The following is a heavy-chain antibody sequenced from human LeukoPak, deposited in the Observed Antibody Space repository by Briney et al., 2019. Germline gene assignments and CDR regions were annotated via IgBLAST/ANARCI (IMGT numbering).Heavy chain of an antibody. CDR1: GFTFSTYA. V-gene: IGHV3-23*01. D-gene: IGHD3-10*01. Sequence: PGGSLRLSCAASGFTFSTYAMTWVRQAPGKGLEWVSAISGSGGSTYYADSVKGRFTISRDNSKNTLYLQMNSLRAEDTAVYHCAKDGNGWFGELQYTHYYGMDVWGQGTTVTVSS. CDR3: AKDGNGWFGELQYTHYYGMDV. J-gene: IGHJ6*02. CDR2: ISGSGGST.